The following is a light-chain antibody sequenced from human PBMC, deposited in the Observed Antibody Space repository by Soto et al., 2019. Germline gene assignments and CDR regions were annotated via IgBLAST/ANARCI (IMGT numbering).Light chain of an antibody. CDR2: RAS. Sequence: EIVMTQSPATLSVSPGERATLSCRASQSISTNLAWYHHKPGQPPRLLIYRASTRATGIPARFSGSGSGTEFTLTISSLQSEDFAVYYCQQYNNWPPEYTFGQGTKLEI. CDR1: QSISTN. V-gene: IGKV3-15*01. J-gene: IGKJ2*01. CDR3: QQYNNWPPEYT.